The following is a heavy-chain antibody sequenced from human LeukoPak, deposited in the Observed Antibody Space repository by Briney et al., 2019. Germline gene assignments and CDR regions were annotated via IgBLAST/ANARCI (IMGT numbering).Heavy chain of an antibody. J-gene: IGHJ6*02. V-gene: IGHV5-51*01. CDR2: IYPGDSDT. CDR1: GYSFSTYW. Sequence: GESLKISCKGSGYSFSTYWIAWVRQMPGKGLEWMGIIYPGDSDTRYSPSFQGQVTISADKSISTAYLQWSSLKASDTAMYYCARAPYRGGTGMDVWGQGTTVTVSS. CDR3: ARAPYRGGTGMDV. D-gene: IGHD1-1*01.